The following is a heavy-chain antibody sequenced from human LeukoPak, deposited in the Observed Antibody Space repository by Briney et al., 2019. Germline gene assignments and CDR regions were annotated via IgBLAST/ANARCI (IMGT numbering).Heavy chain of an antibody. Sequence: GGSLRLSCAASGFTFSSYWMSWVRQAPGKGLEWVANIKQDGSEKYYVDSVKGRFTISRDNAKNSLYLQMNSLRAEDTAVYYCARVGYSYSNGYYYYMDVWGKGTTVTVSS. CDR1: GFTFSSYW. V-gene: IGHV3-7*03. CDR2: IKQDGSEK. CDR3: ARVGYSYSNGYYYYMDV. J-gene: IGHJ6*03. D-gene: IGHD5-18*01.